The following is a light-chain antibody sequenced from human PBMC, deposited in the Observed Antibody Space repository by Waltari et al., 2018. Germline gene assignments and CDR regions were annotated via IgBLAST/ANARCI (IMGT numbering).Light chain of an antibody. Sequence: EIVMTQSPATLSVSPGERATLSCRASQSVSNNLAWYQQKPGQAPRLLIYGASTRATGIPARFSGSGSGTEFTLTISSLQSEDLAVYYCQQYENWPPLTFGGGTKVEIK. J-gene: IGKJ4*01. CDR3: QQYENWPPLT. V-gene: IGKV3-15*01. CDR1: QSVSNN. CDR2: GAS.